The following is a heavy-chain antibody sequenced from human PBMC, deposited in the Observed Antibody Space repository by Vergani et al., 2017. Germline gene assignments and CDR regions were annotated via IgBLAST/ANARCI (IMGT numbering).Heavy chain of an antibody. D-gene: IGHD3-16*02. CDR2: IYYSGST. CDR1: GGSISSGGYY. J-gene: IGHJ4*02. Sequence: QVQLQESGPGLVKPSQTLSLTCTVSGGSISSGGYYWSWIRQHPGKGLGWIGYIYYSGSTYYNPSLKSRVTISVDTSKNQFSLKRSSVTAADPAVYYCARVYYDYVWGSYRYRGYYFDYWGQGTLVTVSS. CDR3: ARVYYDYVWGSYRYRGYYFDY. V-gene: IGHV4-31*03.